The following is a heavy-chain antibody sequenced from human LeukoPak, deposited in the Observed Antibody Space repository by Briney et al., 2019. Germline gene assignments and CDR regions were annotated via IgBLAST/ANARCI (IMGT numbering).Heavy chain of an antibody. CDR2: ISWNSGSI. V-gene: IGHV3-9*01. Sequence: GGSLRLSCAASGFTFDDYAMHWVRHAPGKGLEWVSGISWNSGSIGYADSVKGRFTISRDNAKNSLYLQMNSLRTEDTALYYCGKGGEASQIRPYYFDYWGQGTLVTVSS. D-gene: IGHD3-10*01. CDR1: GFTFDDYA. J-gene: IGHJ4*02. CDR3: GKGGEASQIRPYYFDY.